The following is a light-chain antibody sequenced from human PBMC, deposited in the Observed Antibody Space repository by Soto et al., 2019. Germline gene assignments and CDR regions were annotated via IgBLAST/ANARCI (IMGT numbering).Light chain of an antibody. Sequence: QSVLTQPPSVSGSPGQSVTISCTGTSTDFVSYNRVSWYQQPPGTAPKLIIYEASNRPSGVPDRFSGSKSGNTASLTISGLQAADEADYYCAAWDDSLTAVLFGGGTKLTVL. CDR3: AAWDDSLTAVL. CDR1: STDFVSYNR. CDR2: EAS. J-gene: IGLJ3*02. V-gene: IGLV2-18*01.